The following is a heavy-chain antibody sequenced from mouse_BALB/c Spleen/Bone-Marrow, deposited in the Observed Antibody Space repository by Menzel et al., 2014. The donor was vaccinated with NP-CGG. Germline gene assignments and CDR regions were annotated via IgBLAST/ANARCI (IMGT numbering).Heavy chain of an antibody. CDR3: TREVRAPWYAMDY. D-gene: IGHD2-14*01. V-gene: IGHV1-67*01. CDR2: ISTYNGNT. CDR1: GYTFTDYA. Sequence: QVHVKQSGPEVVRPGVSVKISCKGSGYTFTDYAMHWVKQSHAKSLEWIGVISTYNGNTNYNQKFKGKATMTVDKSSSTAYMELARLTSEDSAIYYCTREVRAPWYAMDYWGQGTSVTVSS. J-gene: IGHJ4*01.